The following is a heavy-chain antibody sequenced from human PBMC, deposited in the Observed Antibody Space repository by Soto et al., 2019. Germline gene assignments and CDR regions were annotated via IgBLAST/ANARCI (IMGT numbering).Heavy chain of an antibody. Sequence: GGSLRLSCAASGFTFSGSAMHWVRQASGKGLEWVGRIRSKANSYATAYAASVKGRFTISRDDSKNTAYLQMNSLKTEDTAVYYCTRQELLLDDAFDIWGQGTMVTVSS. J-gene: IGHJ3*02. CDR2: IRSKANSYAT. D-gene: IGHD2-15*01. V-gene: IGHV3-73*01. CDR3: TRQELLLDDAFDI. CDR1: GFTFSGSA.